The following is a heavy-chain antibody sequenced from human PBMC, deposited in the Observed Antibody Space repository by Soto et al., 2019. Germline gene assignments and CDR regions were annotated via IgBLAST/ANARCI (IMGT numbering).Heavy chain of an antibody. D-gene: IGHD2-8*01. V-gene: IGHV4-31*11. CDR2: IAYSGDT. CDR1: GGSIISADSY. Sequence: QVHLQQSGPGLVKPSETLSLTCAVSGGSIISADSYWFWIRKHPGKGLEWIGYIAYSGDTYYNPSLKSRVTISADTSENQFSLTLNSVTAADTAVYFCARGVERSAIASWGQGTSVTVSS. CDR3: ARGVERSAIAS. J-gene: IGHJ5*01.